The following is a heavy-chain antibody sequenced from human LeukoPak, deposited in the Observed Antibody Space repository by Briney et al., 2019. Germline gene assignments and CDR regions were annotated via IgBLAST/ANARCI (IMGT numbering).Heavy chain of an antibody. D-gene: IGHD4-17*01. CDR3: AGRPPSTVTNWYNWSDP. Sequence: ASVKVSCKASGYTFTGYFMHWMRQAPGQGLEWMGWINPNNGGTNYAQKFQGRVTMTTDTSISTAYMELTRLRSDDTAVYYCAGRPPSTVTNWYNWSDPWGQGTLVTVSS. CDR1: GYTFTGYF. CDR2: INPNNGGT. V-gene: IGHV1-2*02. J-gene: IGHJ5*02.